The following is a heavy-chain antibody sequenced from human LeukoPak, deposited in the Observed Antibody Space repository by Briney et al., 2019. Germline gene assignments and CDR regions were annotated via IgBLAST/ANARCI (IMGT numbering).Heavy chain of an antibody. D-gene: IGHD6-19*01. CDR1: GGSFSGYY. Sequence: SETLSLTCAVYGGSFSGYYWSWIRQPPGKGLEWIGEINHSGSTNYNPSLKSRVTISVDTSKNQFSLRLSSVTAADTAVYYCARHGGYSSGWYGVNWGQGTLVTVSS. CDR3: ARHGGYSSGWYGVN. CDR2: INHSGST. J-gene: IGHJ4*02. V-gene: IGHV4-34*01.